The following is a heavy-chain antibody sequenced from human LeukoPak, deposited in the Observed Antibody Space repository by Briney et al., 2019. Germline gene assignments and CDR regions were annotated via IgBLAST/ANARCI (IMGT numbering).Heavy chain of an antibody. J-gene: IGHJ6*03. V-gene: IGHV7-4-1*02. CDR3: ARVRCSSTSCYDYYYYMDV. CDR1: GYTFNNYA. Sequence: ASVKVSCKASGYTFNNYAMNWVRQAPGQGPEWMGWINTNTGNPTYAQGFTGRFVFSLDTSVSTAYLQISSLKAEDTAVYYCARVRCSSTSCYDYYYYMDVWGKGTTVTVSS. CDR2: INTNTGNP. D-gene: IGHD2-2*01.